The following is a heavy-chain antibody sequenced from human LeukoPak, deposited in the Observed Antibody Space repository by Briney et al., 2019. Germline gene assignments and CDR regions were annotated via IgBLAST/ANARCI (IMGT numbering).Heavy chain of an antibody. CDR1: GYSFTSYW. J-gene: IGHJ3*02. Sequence: GESLQISCKGAGYSFTSYWIGWGRRMPGKGGEWMGIIYPGHSDTRYSPSFQGQVTISADKSISTAYLQWSSLKASDTAMYYCASARATTPGAFDIWGQGTMVTVSS. D-gene: IGHD1-1*01. V-gene: IGHV5-51*01. CDR2: IYPGHSDT. CDR3: ASARATTPGAFDI.